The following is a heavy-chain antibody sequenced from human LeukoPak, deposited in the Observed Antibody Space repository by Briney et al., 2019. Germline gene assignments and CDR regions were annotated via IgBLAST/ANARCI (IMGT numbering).Heavy chain of an antibody. J-gene: IGHJ4*02. D-gene: IGHD3-9*01. CDR1: GYTLTELS. CDR2: FDPEDGET. Sequence: ASVKVSCKVSGYTLTELSMHWVRQAPGKGLEWMGGFDPEDGETIYAQKFQGRVTMTEDTSTDTAYMELSSLRSEDTAVYYCARDLGTQTVLRFFDCGVWGQGTLVTVSS. V-gene: IGHV1-24*01. CDR3: ARDLGTQTVLRFFDCGV.